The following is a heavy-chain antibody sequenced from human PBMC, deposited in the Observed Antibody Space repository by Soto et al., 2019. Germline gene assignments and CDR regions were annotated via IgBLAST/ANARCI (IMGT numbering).Heavy chain of an antibody. D-gene: IGHD3-9*01. Sequence: QVQLVQSGAEVKKPGSSVKVSCEAPGGTFDHAAITWVRQAPGQGLEWAGGINPMFNSTHYAQKFQGRVTITADAVTSPAFMEVRGLTSDDPAVYYCARQIFAADYWGPGTLLVVSS. CDR3: ARQIFAADY. CDR2: INPMFNST. CDR1: GGTFDHAA. J-gene: IGHJ4*02. V-gene: IGHV1-69*01.